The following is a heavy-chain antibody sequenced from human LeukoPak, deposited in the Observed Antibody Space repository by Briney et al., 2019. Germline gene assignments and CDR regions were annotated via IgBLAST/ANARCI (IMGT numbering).Heavy chain of an antibody. CDR3: ARGTDYGDYGGYYYGMDV. V-gene: IGHV1-18*04. J-gene: IGHJ6*04. D-gene: IGHD4-17*01. Sequence: ASVKVSCKASGYTFTSYGISWVRQAPGQGLEWMGWISAYNGNTNYAQKLQGRVTMTTDTSTSTAYMELRSLRSDDTAVYYCARGTDYGDYGGYYYGMDVWGKGTTVTVSS. CDR1: GYTFTSYG. CDR2: ISAYNGNT.